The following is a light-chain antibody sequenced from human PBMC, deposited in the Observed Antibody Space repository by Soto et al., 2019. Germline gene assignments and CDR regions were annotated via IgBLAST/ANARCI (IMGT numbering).Light chain of an antibody. J-gene: IGKJ2*01. CDR1: QRITNNF. Sequence: EIVLTQSPVTLSLSPGERATLSCRASQRITNNFLAWFQQKPGLAPRLLIYGASSRASGIPDRFSGSGSGTDFALTISRLEPEDFAVSSCQHYGRSPFTFGQGTKLQIK. CDR3: QHYGRSPFT. V-gene: IGKV3-20*01. CDR2: GAS.